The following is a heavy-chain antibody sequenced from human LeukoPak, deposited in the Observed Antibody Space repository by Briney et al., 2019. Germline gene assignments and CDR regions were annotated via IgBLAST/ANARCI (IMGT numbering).Heavy chain of an antibody. J-gene: IGHJ4*02. V-gene: IGHV4-4*07. CDR2: IYATGST. Sequence: SDTLSPTCDVSGDFIRSYWWGWVRQPAGKGLEWIGRIYATGSTKFNPSFKSRLTTSMDTSTNQLSLKLSLKLTSVTAADTAVYSCARQRYTASYYFLDFWSQGTLVTASP. D-gene: IGHD1-26*01. CDR3: ARQRYTASYYFLDF. CDR1: GDFIRSYW.